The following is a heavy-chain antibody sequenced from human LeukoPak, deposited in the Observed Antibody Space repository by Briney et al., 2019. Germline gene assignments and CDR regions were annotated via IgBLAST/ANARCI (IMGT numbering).Heavy chain of an antibody. J-gene: IGHJ6*03. V-gene: IGHV3-23*01. CDR3: AKVHSTSTVTRRDYYYYYMDV. CDR2: ISGSGGST. Sequence: PSETLSLTCTVSGGSISSYYWSWIRQPPGKGLEWVSAISGSGGSTYYADSVKGRFTISRDNSKNTLYLQMNSLRAEDTAVYYCAKVHSTSTVTRRDYYYYYMDVWGKGTTVTVSS. CDR1: GGSISSYY. D-gene: IGHD4-17*01.